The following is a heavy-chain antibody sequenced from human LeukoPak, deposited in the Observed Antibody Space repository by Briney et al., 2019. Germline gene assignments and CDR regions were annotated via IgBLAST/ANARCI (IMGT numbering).Heavy chain of an antibody. Sequence: PGGSLRLSCAASGFTFSSYWMSWVRQAPGKGLEWVANIKQDGSEKYYVDSVKGRFTISRDNAKNSLYLQMNSLRAEDTAVHYCASEIETYYDYVWGSYPMNYFDYWGQGTLVTVSS. D-gene: IGHD3-16*01. CDR2: IKQDGSEK. CDR3: ASEIETYYDYVWGSYPMNYFDY. J-gene: IGHJ4*02. CDR1: GFTFSSYW. V-gene: IGHV3-7*01.